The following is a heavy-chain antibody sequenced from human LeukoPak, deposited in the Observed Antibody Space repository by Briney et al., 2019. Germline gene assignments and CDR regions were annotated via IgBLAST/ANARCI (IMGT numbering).Heavy chain of an antibody. D-gene: IGHD5-24*01. Sequence: GGSLRFSCAASGFTFSSYAMSWVRQAPGKGLEWVSAISGSGGSTYYADSVKGRFTISRDNSKNTLYLQMNSLRAEDTAVYYCAKDSHVGDGYNPDYWGQGTLVTVSS. CDR3: AKDSHVGDGYNPDY. CDR1: GFTFSSYA. J-gene: IGHJ4*02. CDR2: ISGSGGST. V-gene: IGHV3-23*01.